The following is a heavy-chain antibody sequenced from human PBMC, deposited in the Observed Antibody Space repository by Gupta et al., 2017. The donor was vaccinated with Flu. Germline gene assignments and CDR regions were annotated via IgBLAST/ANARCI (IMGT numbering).Heavy chain of an antibody. Sequence: TASGFTFSSYAMSWVRQAPGKGLEWVSAMSGSGGSTYYADSVKGRFTISRDNSKNTLYLQMNSLRAEDTAVYYCAKAGDGDYGDYPSWGQGTLVTVSS. CDR2: MSGSGGST. D-gene: IGHD4-17*01. CDR3: AKAGDGDYGDYPS. CDR1: GFTFSSYA. J-gene: IGHJ5*02. V-gene: IGHV3-23*01.